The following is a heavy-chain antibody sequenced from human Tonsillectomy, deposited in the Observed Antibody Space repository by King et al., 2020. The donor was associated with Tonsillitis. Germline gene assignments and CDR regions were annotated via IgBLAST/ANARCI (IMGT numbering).Heavy chain of an antibody. V-gene: IGHV4-31*03. CDR1: GGSISSGDFY. J-gene: IGHJ1*01. D-gene: IGHD2-15*01. CDR2: IYYTGST. Sequence: QLQESGPGLVKPSQTLSLTCIVSGGSISSGDFYWSWIRQHPEKGLEWIGYIYYTGSTYYNPSLKSRITISLDTSRNQFSLNLSSVTAADTALYYCASATCSSTPCYRPEYFQEWGQGALVTVSS. CDR3: ASATCSSTPCYRPEYFQE.